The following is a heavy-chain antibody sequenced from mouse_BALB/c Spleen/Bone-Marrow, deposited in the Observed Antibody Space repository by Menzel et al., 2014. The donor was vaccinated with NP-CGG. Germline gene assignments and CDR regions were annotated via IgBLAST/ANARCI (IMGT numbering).Heavy chain of an antibody. V-gene: IGHV1S135*01. D-gene: IGHD2-12*01. Sequence: EVQLQQSGPELVKPGASVKVSCKASGYAFTRYNMYWVKQSHGKSLEWTGYIDPYSGGTNYNQKFKGKATLTVDKSSSTAYMHLNSLTSEDSAVYYCARELSRAMDYWGQGTSVTVSS. CDR2: IDPYSGGT. CDR1: GYAFTRYN. J-gene: IGHJ4*01. CDR3: ARELSRAMDY.